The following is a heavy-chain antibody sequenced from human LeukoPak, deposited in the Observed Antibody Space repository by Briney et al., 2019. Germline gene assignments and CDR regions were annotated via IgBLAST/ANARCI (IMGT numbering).Heavy chain of an antibody. Sequence: ASVKVSCKASGYTFTTYGISWVRQAPGQGLEWMGWISAYDGNTNHAQKFQGRVTMTTDTSTSTAYMELRSLSSDDTAVYYCAKAFSRYSSSSWRYYYYMDVWGKGTTVTVSS. V-gene: IGHV1-18*01. CDR3: AKAFSRYSSSSWRYYYYMDV. CDR2: ISAYDGNT. J-gene: IGHJ6*03. D-gene: IGHD6-6*01. CDR1: GYTFTTYG.